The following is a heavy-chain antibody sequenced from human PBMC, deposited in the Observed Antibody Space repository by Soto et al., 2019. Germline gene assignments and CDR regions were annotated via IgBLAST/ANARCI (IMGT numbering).Heavy chain of an antibody. CDR2: IYYSGST. D-gene: IGHD6-13*01. J-gene: IGHJ3*02. Sequence: SSETLSLTCTVSGGSISSSSYYWGWIRQPPGKGLEWIGSIYYSGSTYYNPSLKSRVTISVDTSKNQFSLKLSSVTAADTAVYYCARSPLNYSSSWYLGAFDIWGQGTMVTVSS. V-gene: IGHV4-39*01. CDR1: GGSISSSSYY. CDR3: ARSPLNYSSSWYLGAFDI.